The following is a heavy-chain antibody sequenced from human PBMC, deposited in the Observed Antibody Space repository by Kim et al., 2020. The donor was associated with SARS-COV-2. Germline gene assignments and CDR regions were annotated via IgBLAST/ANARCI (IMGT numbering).Heavy chain of an antibody. J-gene: IGHJ4*02. V-gene: IGHV4-31*02. D-gene: IGHD4-17*01. CDR3: ARGENDNGDYMSH. Sequence: CERPLQSRVTISVDTSKNQFSLKRSSVTAEDTAVYYCARGENDNGDYMSHWGQGTLVTVSS.